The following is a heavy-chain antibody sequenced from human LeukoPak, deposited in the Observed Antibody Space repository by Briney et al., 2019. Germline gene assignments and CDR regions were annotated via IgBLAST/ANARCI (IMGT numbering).Heavy chain of an antibody. CDR2: VHLDGRT. CDR3: ASLLTYFDY. Sequence: SETLSLTCGVSGGSVINTNWWTWVRQPPGKGLEWIGEVHLDGRTNYNPSLESRLTMSVDVSENQVSLKLTSVTAADTAVYYCASLLTYFDYWGQGTLVTVSS. V-gene: IGHV4-4*02. CDR1: GGSVINTNW. J-gene: IGHJ4*02.